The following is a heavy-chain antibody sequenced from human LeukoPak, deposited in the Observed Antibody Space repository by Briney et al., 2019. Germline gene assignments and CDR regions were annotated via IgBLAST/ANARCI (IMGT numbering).Heavy chain of an antibody. CDR2: IYYSGST. V-gene: IGHV4-31*03. CDR1: GGSISSGGYY. J-gene: IGHJ4*02. Sequence: SETLSLTCTVSGGSISSGGYYWSWIRQHPGKGLEWIGYIYYSGSTYYNPSLKSRVAISVDTSKNQFSLKLSSVTAADTAVYYCARAGGFFSPFGYWGQGTLVTVSS. CDR3: ARAGGFFSPFGY. D-gene: IGHD3-3*01.